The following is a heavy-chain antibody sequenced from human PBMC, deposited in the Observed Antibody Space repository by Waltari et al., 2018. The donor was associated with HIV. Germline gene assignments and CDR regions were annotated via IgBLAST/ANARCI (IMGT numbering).Heavy chain of an antibody. CDR2: IHSDGSST. CDR1: GFTFRSHW. CDR3: ARREATVVRGVYYYGMDV. J-gene: IGHJ6*02. V-gene: IGHV3-74*01. D-gene: IGHD3-10*01. Sequence: EVQLVESGGGLVQPVGSLSLSCAASGFTFRSHWMHWVRQAPGKGLVWVSRIHSDGSSTSYADFVKGRFTISRDNAKNTLYLQMNSLRAEDTAVYYCARREATVVRGVYYYGMDVWGQGTTVTVSS.